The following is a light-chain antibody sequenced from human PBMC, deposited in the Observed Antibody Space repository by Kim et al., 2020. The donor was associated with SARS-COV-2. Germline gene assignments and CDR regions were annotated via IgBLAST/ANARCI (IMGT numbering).Light chain of an antibody. CDR3: QQCYSAPPA. CDR2: AAS. J-gene: IGKJ2*01. V-gene: IGKV1-39*01. Sequence: DIQMTQSPSSLSASVGDRVTITCRASQSISSYLNWYQQKPGKAPKLLIYAASSLQSGVPSRFSGSGSGTDFTLTISSLQPEDFATYYCQQCYSAPPAFGQGTKLEI. CDR1: QSISSY.